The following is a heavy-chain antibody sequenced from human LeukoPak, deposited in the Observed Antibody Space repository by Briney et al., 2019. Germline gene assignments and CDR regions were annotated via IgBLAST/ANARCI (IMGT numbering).Heavy chain of an antibody. Sequence: ASVKVSCKASGYTFTSYGITWVRQAPRQGLEWMGWISAYNGNTDYTQKLQGRVTMTTDTSTSTAYMELRSLRSDDTAVYYCARGPGSSCYGGWFDPWGQGTLVTVSS. D-gene: IGHD6-13*01. CDR2: ISAYNGNT. CDR3: ARGPGSSCYGGWFDP. CDR1: GYTFTSYG. J-gene: IGHJ5*02. V-gene: IGHV1-18*01.